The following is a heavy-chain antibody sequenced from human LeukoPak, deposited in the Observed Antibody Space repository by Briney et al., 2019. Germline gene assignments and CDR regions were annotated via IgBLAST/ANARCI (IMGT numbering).Heavy chain of an antibody. V-gene: IGHV3-30-3*01. J-gene: IGHJ4*02. CDR2: ISYDGSNK. Sequence: GGSLRLSCAASGFTFSSYAMHWVRQAPGKGLEWVAVISYDGSNKYYADSVKGRFTISRDNSKNPLYLQMNSLRAEDTAVYYCARDYGYYYGSGSYYIPDWGQGTLVTVSS. CDR3: ARDYGYYYGSGSYYIPD. CDR1: GFTFSSYA. D-gene: IGHD3-10*01.